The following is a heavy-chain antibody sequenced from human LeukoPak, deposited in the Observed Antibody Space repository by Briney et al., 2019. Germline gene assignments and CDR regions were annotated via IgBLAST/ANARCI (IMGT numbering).Heavy chain of an antibody. D-gene: IGHD2-21*02. Sequence: GGSLRLSCVTSGFTFSNHAMHWVRQGPGKGLEWVAVISDDGSSKFYADSVKGRFTIFRDNSKNTLFLQINSLRAEDTAVYYCARDVGDSRFDYWGQGTLVTVSS. CDR3: ARDVGDSRFDY. CDR2: ISDDGSSK. V-gene: IGHV3-30*04. CDR1: GFTFSNHA. J-gene: IGHJ4*02.